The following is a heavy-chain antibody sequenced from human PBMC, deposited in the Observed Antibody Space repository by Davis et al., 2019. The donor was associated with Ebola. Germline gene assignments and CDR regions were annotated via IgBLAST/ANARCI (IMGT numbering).Heavy chain of an antibody. Sequence: PSETLSLTCTVSGGSISSYYWSWIRQPPGKGLEWIGYIYYSGSTNYNPSLKSRVTISVDTSKNQFSLKLSSVTAADTAVYYCARDSGVEYYYYYGMDVWGQGTTVTVSS. CDR2: IYYSGST. D-gene: IGHD2-8*01. CDR1: GGSISSYY. J-gene: IGHJ6*02. CDR3: ARDSGVEYYYYYGMDV. V-gene: IGHV4-59*01.